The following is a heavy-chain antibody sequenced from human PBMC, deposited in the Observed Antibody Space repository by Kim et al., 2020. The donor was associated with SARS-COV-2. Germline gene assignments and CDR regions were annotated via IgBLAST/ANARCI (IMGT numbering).Heavy chain of an antibody. J-gene: IGHJ6*01. CDR1: GGSISSTSYY. D-gene: IGHD2-15*01. CDR3: ARRCSGGSCYSLYYYYG. Sequence: SETLSLTCTVSGGSISSTSYYWGWIRQPPGKGLEWIGSIYYSGSTYYNPSLKSRVTISVDTSKNQFSLKLSSVTAADTAVYYCARRCSGGSCYSLYYYYG. V-gene: IGHV4-39*01. CDR2: IYYSGST.